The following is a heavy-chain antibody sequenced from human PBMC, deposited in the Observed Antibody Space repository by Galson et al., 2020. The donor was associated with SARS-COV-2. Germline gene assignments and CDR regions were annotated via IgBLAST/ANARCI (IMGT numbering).Heavy chain of an antibody. D-gene: IGHD2-21*01. CDR3: AKDRFPAGDGDDEAFDV. V-gene: IGHV3-23*01. Sequence: GGSLRLSCAGSGFTFSNYVMSWVRQAPGKGLEWVSAISGSGGGRTSYADSVRGRFTISRDNSKKTLFLQMNSLRAEDTAVYYCAKDRFPAGDGDDEAFDVWGQGTMVTVSS. CDR2: ISGSGGGRT. CDR1: GFTFSNYV. J-gene: IGHJ3*01.